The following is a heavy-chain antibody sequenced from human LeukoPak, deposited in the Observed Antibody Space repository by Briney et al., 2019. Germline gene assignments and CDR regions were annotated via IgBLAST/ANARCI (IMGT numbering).Heavy chain of an antibody. D-gene: IGHD4-17*01. CDR3: ARHIHHGDYFYYFDY. V-gene: IGHV5-51*01. Sequence: GESLKISCKGSGYSFTNYWIGWVRQMPGKGLEWMGIIYPGDSDTRYGPSFQGQVTFSADKSISTAYLQWSSLKASDTAMYYCARHIHHGDYFYYFDYWGQGTLVTVSS. CDR2: IYPGDSDT. J-gene: IGHJ4*02. CDR1: GYSFTNYW.